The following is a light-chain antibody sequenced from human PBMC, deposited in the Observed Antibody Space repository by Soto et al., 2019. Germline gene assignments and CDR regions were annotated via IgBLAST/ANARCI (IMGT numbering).Light chain of an antibody. CDR2: GAS. CDR3: QQYGSSPQT. CDR1: QSVSSTY. Sequence: EIVLTQSPGTLSLSPGEGATLSCRASQSVSSTYLAWYQQKAGQAPRLLIYGASSRATGIPDRFSGSGSGTDFTLTISRLEPEDFAVYYCQQYGSSPQTFGQGTKGDIK. J-gene: IGKJ1*01. V-gene: IGKV3-20*01.